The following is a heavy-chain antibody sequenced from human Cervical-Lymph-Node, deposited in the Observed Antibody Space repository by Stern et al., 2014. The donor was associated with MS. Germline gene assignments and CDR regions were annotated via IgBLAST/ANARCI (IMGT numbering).Heavy chain of an antibody. V-gene: IGHV2-5*01. CDR3: LHRISSYDFSGLDQ. D-gene: IGHD3-3*01. CDR1: GFSLTSGGVG. J-gene: IGHJ4*02. Sequence: ESGPTLVKPTQTLTLTCTFSGFSLTSGGVGVGWIRQPPGKALEWLAVIYWNDDRRYSPSLRSRLIITKDTSKNQVVLTMTNVDPVDTATYYCLHRISSYDFSGLDQWGQGILVTVSS. CDR2: IYWNDDR.